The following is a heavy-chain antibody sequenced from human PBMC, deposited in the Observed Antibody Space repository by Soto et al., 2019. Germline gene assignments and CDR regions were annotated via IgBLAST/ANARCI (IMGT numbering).Heavy chain of an antibody. CDR1: GFTFSSYA. J-gene: IGHJ3*02. CDR3: AKAPVLLWFGELSAFDI. CDR2: ISGSGGST. D-gene: IGHD3-10*01. V-gene: IGHV3-23*01. Sequence: PGGSLRLSCAASGFTFSSYAMSWVRQAPGKGLEWVSAISGSGGSTYYADSVKGRFTISRDNSKNTLYLQMNGLRAEDTAVYYCAKAPVLLWFGELSAFDIWGQGTMVTVSS.